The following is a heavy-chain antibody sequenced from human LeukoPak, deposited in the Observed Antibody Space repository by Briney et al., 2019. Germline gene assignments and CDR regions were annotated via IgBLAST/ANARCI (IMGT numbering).Heavy chain of an antibody. CDR3: VRGRARAALDI. CDR2: IFSGGSI. J-gene: IGHJ3*02. Sequence: PGGSLRLSCAAPGFTVSSTYMNWVRQAPGKGLEWVSAIFSGGSIHYADSVRGRFTISRDNSKNTLYLQMNSLRAEDTAVYYCVRGRARAALDIWGQGTLVTVSS. CDR1: GFTVSSTY. V-gene: IGHV3-53*01.